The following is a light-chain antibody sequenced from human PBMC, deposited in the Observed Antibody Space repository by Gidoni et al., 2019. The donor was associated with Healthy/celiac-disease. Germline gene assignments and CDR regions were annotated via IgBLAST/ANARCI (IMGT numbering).Light chain of an antibody. CDR3: QQSYSTTYT. V-gene: IGKV1-39*01. J-gene: IGKJ2*01. Sequence: DIQMNQSPSSLYASVGDRVTITYRASQSISSCLNWYQKKTWKAPKLLIYAASSLQSVVPSRFSGCGSGTDFTLTISSLQPEDFATYYCQQSYSTTYTFGQGTKLEIK. CDR2: AAS. CDR1: QSISSC.